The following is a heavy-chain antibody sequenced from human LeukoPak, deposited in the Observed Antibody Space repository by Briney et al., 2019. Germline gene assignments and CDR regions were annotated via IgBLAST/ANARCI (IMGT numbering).Heavy chain of an antibody. V-gene: IGHV1-2*02. J-gene: IGHJ4*02. CDR2: INPNTGDT. D-gene: IGHD2-21*01. Sequence: ASVKVSCKASGYTFTGYYMHWVRQAPGQGLEWMGWINPNTGDTHYAQKFQGRVTLTRDTSITTVYMELSRLTSDDTAIFYCAVAPGDYWGQGTLVSVSA. CDR3: AVAPGDY. CDR1: GYTFTGYY.